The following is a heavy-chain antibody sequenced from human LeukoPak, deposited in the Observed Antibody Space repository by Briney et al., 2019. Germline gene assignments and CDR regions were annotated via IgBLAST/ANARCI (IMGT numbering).Heavy chain of an antibody. D-gene: IGHD6-19*01. CDR3: ARHSPLNSGWYVAFGY. CDR1: GVSIRGISYY. V-gene: IGHV4-39*01. CDR2: IYYTGST. Sequence: SETLSLTCTVSGVSIRGISYYWGWLRQPPGKGLEWIGSIYYTGSTYYNPSLKSRVTISVDTSKNQFSLKLSSVTAADTAVYYCARHSPLNSGWYVAFGYWGQGTLVTVSS. J-gene: IGHJ4*02.